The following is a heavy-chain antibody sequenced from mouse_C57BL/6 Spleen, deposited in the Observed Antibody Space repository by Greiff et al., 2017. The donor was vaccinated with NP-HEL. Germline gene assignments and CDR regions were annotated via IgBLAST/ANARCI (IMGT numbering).Heavy chain of an antibody. CDR1: GFTFSSYA. CDR2: ISDGGSYT. Sequence: EVKLMESGGGLVKPGGSLKLSCAASGFTFSSYAMSWVRQTPEKRLEWVATISDGGSYTYYPDNVKGRFTISRDNAKNNLYLQMSNLKSEDTAMYYCARGGIHYAYDGYYAMDYWGQGTSVTVSS. J-gene: IGHJ4*01. V-gene: IGHV5-4*03. D-gene: IGHD2-2*01. CDR3: ARGGIHYAYDGYYAMDY.